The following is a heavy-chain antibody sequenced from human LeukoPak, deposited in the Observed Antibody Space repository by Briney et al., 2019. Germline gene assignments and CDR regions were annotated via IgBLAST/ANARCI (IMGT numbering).Heavy chain of an antibody. Sequence: ASVKVSCKASGYTFTGYYLHWVRQAPGQGLEWMGWINPNSGGTNYAQKLQGRVTMTTDTSTSAAYMELRSLRSDDTAVYYCARLLSGSYLDFDYWGQGTLVTVSS. CDR1: GYTFTGYY. CDR3: ARLLSGSYLDFDY. J-gene: IGHJ4*02. V-gene: IGHV1-2*02. CDR2: INPNSGGT. D-gene: IGHD1-26*01.